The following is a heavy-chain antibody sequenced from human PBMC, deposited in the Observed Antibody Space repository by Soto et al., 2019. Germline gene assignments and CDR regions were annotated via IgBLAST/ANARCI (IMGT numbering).Heavy chain of an antibody. CDR2: ISSDGGRT. J-gene: IGHJ4*02. D-gene: IGHD3-22*01. CDR3: VKDGDYYDSSGDYYEGYFDS. CDR1: GSSFSSYG. V-gene: IGHV3-64D*06. Sequence: GGSLRLSCAASGSSFSSYGIHWVRQVPGKGLEWVAAISSDGGRTYYADSVKGRFTVSRDNSKNTLYFQMSSLRTEDTAVYYCVKDGDYYDSSGDYYEGYFDSWGQGTLVTVSS.